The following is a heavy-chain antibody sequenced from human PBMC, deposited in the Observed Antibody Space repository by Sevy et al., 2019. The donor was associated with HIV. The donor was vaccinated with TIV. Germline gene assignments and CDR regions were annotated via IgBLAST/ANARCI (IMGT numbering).Heavy chain of an antibody. J-gene: IGHJ6*02. D-gene: IGHD2-15*01. Sequence: ASVKVSCKVSGYTLTELSMHWVRQAPGKGLEWMGGFDPEDGETIYAQKFQGRVTMTEDTSTDTAYMELSSLRSEDTAVYHYATDRGSSGYYYYGMDVWGQGTTVTVSS. V-gene: IGHV1-24*01. CDR1: GYTLTELS. CDR2: FDPEDGET. CDR3: ATDRGSSGYYYYGMDV.